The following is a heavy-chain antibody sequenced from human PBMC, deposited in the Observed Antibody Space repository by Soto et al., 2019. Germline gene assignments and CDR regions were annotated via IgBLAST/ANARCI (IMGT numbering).Heavy chain of an antibody. J-gene: IGHJ6*02. CDR1: GYTFTSYD. V-gene: IGHV1-8*01. CDR3: ARGRGSGWFYYYYGMDV. CDR2: MNPNSGNT. D-gene: IGHD6-19*01. Sequence: GASVKVSCKASGYTFTSYDINWVRQATGQGLEWMGWMNPNSGNTGYAQKFQGRVTMTRNTSISTAYMELSSLRSEDTAVYYCARGRGSGWFYYYYGMDVWGQGTTVTVYS.